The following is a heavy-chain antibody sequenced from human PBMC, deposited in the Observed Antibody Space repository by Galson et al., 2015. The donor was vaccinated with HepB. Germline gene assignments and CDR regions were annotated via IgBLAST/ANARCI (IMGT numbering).Heavy chain of an antibody. CDR1: GFTFSNTW. CDR2: IKSKTDGGTT. D-gene: IGHD6-19*01. V-gene: IGHV3-15*01. J-gene: IGHJ5*02. Sequence: SLRLSCAASGFTFSNTWMSWVRQAPGRGLEWVGHIKSKTDGGTTDYAAPVKGRLTISRDDSKDTLYLQMTSLKTDDTAVYYCTTDVYFSSYWSWIDPWGQGTLVTVSS. CDR3: TTDVYFSSYWSWIDP.